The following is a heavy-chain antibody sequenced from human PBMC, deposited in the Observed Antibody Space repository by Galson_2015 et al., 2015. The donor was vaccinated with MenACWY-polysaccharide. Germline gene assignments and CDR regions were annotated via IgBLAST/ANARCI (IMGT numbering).Heavy chain of an antibody. Sequence: LRLSCAASGFTFSSYWMHWVRQVPGQGLVWVSRINSDGSSTSYADSVKGRFTISRDNAKNTLYLQMNSLRTEDTAVYYCARQPTYYGSGWGQGTLVPVSP. CDR3: ARQPTYYGSG. V-gene: IGHV3-74*01. J-gene: IGHJ4*02. CDR1: GFTFSSYW. CDR2: INSDGSST. D-gene: IGHD3-10*01.